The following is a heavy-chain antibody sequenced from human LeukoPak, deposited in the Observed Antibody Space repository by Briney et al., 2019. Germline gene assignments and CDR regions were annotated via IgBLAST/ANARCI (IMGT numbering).Heavy chain of an antibody. CDR2: INPSGGST. D-gene: IGHD3-16*01. J-gene: IGHJ4*02. CDR1: GYTFTSYY. V-gene: IGHV1-46*01. Sequence: ASVKVSCKASGYTFTSYYIHWVRQAPGQGLEWMGIINPSGGSTSYTQKFQDRVTMTRDMSTSTVYMEMSSLRSDDTAVYYCARRQVAGGPFDYWGQGAPVTVSS. CDR3: ARRQVAGGPFDY.